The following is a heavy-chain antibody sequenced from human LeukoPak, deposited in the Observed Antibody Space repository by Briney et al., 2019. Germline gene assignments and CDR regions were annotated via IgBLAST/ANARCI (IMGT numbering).Heavy chain of an antibody. CDR3: AKDDDSRNFDY. Sequence: GRSLRLSCAASGFTFSSYGMHWVRQAPGKGLEWVAVISYDGSNKYYADSVKGRFTISRDNSKNTLYLQMNSLRAEDTAVYYCAKDDDSRNFDYWGQGTLVIVSS. V-gene: IGHV3-30*18. J-gene: IGHJ4*02. D-gene: IGHD3-22*01. CDR1: GFTFSSYG. CDR2: ISYDGSNK.